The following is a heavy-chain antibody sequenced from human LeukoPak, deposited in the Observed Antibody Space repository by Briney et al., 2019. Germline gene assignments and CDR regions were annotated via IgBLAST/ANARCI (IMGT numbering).Heavy chain of an antibody. V-gene: IGHV3-9*01. CDR1: GFTFDDYA. D-gene: IGHD3-22*01. CDR2: ISWNSGSI. J-gene: IGHJ4*02. CDR3: ARVGQGDSSGLFDY. Sequence: PGGSLRLSCAASGFTFDDYAMHWVRQAPGKGLEWVSGISWNSGSIGYADSVKGRFTISRDNAKNSLYLQMNSLRAEDTAVYYCARVGQGDSSGLFDYWGQGTLVTVSS.